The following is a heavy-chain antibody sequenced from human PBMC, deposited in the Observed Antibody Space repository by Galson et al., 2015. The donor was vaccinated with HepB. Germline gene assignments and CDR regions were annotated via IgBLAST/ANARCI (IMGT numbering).Heavy chain of an antibody. CDR1: GFTFGSYA. D-gene: IGHD3-9*01. J-gene: IGHJ4*02. V-gene: IGHV3-30-3*01. CDR2: ISYHAINK. CDR3: ARDSGISQYYDILTGLLDD. Sequence: SLRLSCATSGFTFGSYALHWVRQVPGKGLEWVAAISYHAINKYHAESVKGRFTISRDNSQNTLFLQMDSLRAEDTAIYYCARDSGISQYYDILTGLLDDWGQGTLVIVSS.